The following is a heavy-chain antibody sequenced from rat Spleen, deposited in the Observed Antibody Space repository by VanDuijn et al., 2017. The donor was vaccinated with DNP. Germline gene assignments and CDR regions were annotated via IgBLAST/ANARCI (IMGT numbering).Heavy chain of an antibody. CDR3: ARGELPAMDA. D-gene: IGHD1-4*01. CDR1: GYSITSNY. CDR2: ISYSGSA. V-gene: IGHV3-1*01. Sequence: EVQLQESGPGLVKPSQSFSLTCSVTGYSITSNYWVWIRMFPRNKMEWVGHISYSGSASYNPSLKSRISITRDTSKNQFFLHLNSVTNEDTATYYCARGELPAMDAWGQGTSVTVSS. J-gene: IGHJ4*01.